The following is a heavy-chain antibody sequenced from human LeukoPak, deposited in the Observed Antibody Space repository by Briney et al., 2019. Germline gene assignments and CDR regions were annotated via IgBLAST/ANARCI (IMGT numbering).Heavy chain of an antibody. J-gene: IGHJ5*02. CDR2: IYPGDSDT. Sequence: GESLQISCQGSGYSFTSYWIGWVRQMPGKGLEWMGIIYPGDSDTRYSPSFQGQVTISADKSISTAYLQWSSLEASDTAMYYCARVYSSSSGWFDPWGQGTLVTVSS. D-gene: IGHD6-6*01. CDR1: GYSFTSYW. CDR3: ARVYSSSSGWFDP. V-gene: IGHV5-51*01.